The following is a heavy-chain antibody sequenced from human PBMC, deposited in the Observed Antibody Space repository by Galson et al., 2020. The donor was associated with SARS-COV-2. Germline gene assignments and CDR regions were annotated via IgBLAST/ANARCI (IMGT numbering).Heavy chain of an antibody. J-gene: IGHJ5*02. CDR1: GGSISSSSYY. D-gene: IGHD2-2*01. CDR3: ARAAGPTDIGGGPASMVWFWFDP. Sequence: SETLSLTCTVSGGSISSSSYYWGWIRQPPGKGREWIGSIYYSGSTNYKPSLKSRATISVDTAKNQFSLKLSSVTAADTAVYYCARAAGPTDIGGGPASMVWFWFDPWGQGTLVTVSS. V-gene: IGHV4-39*07. CDR2: IYYSGST.